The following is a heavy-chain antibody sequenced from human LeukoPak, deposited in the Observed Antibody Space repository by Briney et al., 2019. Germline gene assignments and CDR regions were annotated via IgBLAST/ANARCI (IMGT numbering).Heavy chain of an antibody. D-gene: IGHD6-19*01. CDR1: GFTFSDYY. J-gene: IGHJ5*02. CDR2: ISSSGSTI. V-gene: IGHV3-11*04. CDR3: ARGATLPGIAVAGTPKGWFDP. Sequence: GGSLRLSCAASGFTFSDYYMSWIRQAPGKGLEWVSYISSSGSTIYYADSVKGRFTISRDNAKNSLYLQMNSLRAEDTAVYYCARGATLPGIAVAGTPKGWFDPWGQGTLVTVSS.